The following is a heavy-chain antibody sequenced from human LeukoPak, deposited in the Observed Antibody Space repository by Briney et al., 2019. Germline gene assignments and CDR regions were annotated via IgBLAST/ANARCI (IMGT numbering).Heavy chain of an antibody. J-gene: IGHJ5*02. CDR1: GYSFTSYW. CDR2: IDPSDSYT. V-gene: IGHV5-10-1*01. CDR3: ARFPPIAAAGLDWFDP. D-gene: IGHD6-13*01. Sequence: GESLKISCKGSGYSFTSYWISWVRQMPGKGLEWMGRIDPSDSYTNYSPSFQGHVTISADKSISTAYLQWSSLKASDTAMYYCARFPPIAAAGLDWFDPWGQGTLVTVSS.